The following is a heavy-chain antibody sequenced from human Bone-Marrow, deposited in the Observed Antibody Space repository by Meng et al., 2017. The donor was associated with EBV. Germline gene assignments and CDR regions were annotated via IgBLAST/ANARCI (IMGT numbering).Heavy chain of an antibody. J-gene: IGHJ4*02. CDR1: GFTFSDYY. CDR3: ATTDPLRFDY. V-gene: IGHV3-11*01. CDR2: ISSSGSTI. Sequence: QVRLVALGGVLVKRGGSLSLSCAASGFTFSDYYMSWIRQAPGKGLEWVSYISSSGSTIYYADSVKGRFTISRDNAKNSLYLQMNSLRAEDTAVYYCATTDPLRFDYWGQGTLVTVSS.